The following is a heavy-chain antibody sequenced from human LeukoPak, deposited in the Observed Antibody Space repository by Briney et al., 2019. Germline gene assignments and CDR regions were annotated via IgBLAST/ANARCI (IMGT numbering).Heavy chain of an antibody. V-gene: IGHV4-34*01. Sequence: GSLRLSCAASGFTFSSYWMSWIRQPPGKGLEWIGEINHSGSTNYNPSLKSRVTISVDTSKNQFSLKLSSVTAADTAVYYCARGRTSSGRPFDYWGQGTLVTVSS. D-gene: IGHD6-19*01. CDR2: INHSGST. CDR1: GFTFSSYW. CDR3: ARGRTSSGRPFDY. J-gene: IGHJ4*02.